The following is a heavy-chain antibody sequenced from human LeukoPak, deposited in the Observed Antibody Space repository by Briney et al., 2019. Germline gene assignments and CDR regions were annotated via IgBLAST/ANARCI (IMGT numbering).Heavy chain of an antibody. CDR2: AFYRAKWYD. J-gene: IGHJ4*02. V-gene: IGHV6-1*01. Sequence: SQTLSLTFALSGDSVSTNSAAWNWLRQSPSRGLEWLGRAFYRAKWYDDYAVSVKSRITINPDTSKNHFSLQLNSVTPEDTAVYYCARGGIGYCTSSSCYFDSWGRGTLVTVSS. D-gene: IGHD2-2*03. CDR1: GDSVSTNSAA. CDR3: ARGGIGYCTSSSCYFDS.